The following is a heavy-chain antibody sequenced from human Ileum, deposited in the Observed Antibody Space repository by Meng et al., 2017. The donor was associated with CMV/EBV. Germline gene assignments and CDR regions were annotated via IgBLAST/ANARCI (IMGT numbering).Heavy chain of an antibody. CDR2: IKYDGVEK. V-gene: IGHV3-7*04. CDR3: ARGCNFTSCQYILFDY. CDR1: GFTFNNYW. J-gene: IGHJ4*02. D-gene: IGHD2/OR15-2a*01. Sequence: GGSLRLSCAASGFTFNNYWMTWVRQAPGKGLEWVASIKYDGVEKYYVHSVKGRFTISRDNAKNSLYLQMSSLRADDTAIYYCARGCNFTSCQYILFDYWGQGTLVTVSS.